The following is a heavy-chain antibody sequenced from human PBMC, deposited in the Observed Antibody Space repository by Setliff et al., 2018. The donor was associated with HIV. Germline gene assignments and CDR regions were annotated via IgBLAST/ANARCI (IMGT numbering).Heavy chain of an antibody. V-gene: IGHV1-18*01. CDR3: ARVKNIGVVILDAFDI. J-gene: IGHJ3*02. CDR1: GYSFSNYG. CDR2: ISTYSGDT. D-gene: IGHD2-21*01. Sequence: APVKVSCKASGYSFSNYGLTWVRQAPGQGLEWMGWISTYSGDTSYAQNLQGRVTMTTDTSTTTGYMELRRLRSDETAVYYCARVKNIGVVILDAFDIWGQGTVVTVSS.